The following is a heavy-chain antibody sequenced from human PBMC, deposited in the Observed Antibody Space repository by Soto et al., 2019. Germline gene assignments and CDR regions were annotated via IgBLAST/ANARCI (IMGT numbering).Heavy chain of an antibody. D-gene: IGHD3-10*01. CDR1: GFPFSAYA. V-gene: IGHV3-23*01. J-gene: IGHJ5*02. CDR3: ARSVRPISLFDP. Sequence: GGSLRLSCVASGFPFSAYAMNWARQTPGKGLEWVCGIGGSGTTIYCADSVKGRFTISRDNFGNTMYLQMNSVRVEDTAVYYCARSVRPISLFDPWGQGTRVTVSS. CDR2: IGGSGTTI.